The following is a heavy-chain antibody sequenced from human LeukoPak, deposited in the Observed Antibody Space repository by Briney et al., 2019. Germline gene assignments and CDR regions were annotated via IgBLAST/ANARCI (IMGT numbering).Heavy chain of an antibody. CDR2: ISAGGGGT. Sequence: GGSLRLSCAASGFIFSNYAMTWVRQAPGKGLEWVSSISAGGGGTYHADSVKGRFTISRDNSKNTLYLQMDSLRAEDAAVYYCAKDREMTPKYYFDYWGQGTLVTVSS. D-gene: IGHD5-24*01. J-gene: IGHJ4*02. CDR3: AKDREMTPKYYFDY. CDR1: GFIFSNYA. V-gene: IGHV3-23*01.